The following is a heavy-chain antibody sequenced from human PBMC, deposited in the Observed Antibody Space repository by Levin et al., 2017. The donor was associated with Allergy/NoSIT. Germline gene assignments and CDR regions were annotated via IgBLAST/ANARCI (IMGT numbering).Heavy chain of an antibody. Sequence: PGESLKISCAASGLTFVNYWMHWVRQVPGKGLVWLCRVNSDGSDTVYADSVKGRLTISRDNAKNTLYLQMSSLRAEDTAVYYCATGGNQYYDYWGQGTLVTVSS. J-gene: IGHJ4*02. D-gene: IGHD2/OR15-2a*01. CDR3: ATGGNQYYDY. V-gene: IGHV3-74*01. CDR1: GLTFVNYW. CDR2: VNSDGSDT.